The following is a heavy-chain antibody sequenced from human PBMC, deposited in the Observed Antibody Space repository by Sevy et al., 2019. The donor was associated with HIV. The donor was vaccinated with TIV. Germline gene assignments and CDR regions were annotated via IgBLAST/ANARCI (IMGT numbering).Heavy chain of an antibody. Sequence: GESLKISCSASEFTFSSYAMSWVRQAPGKGLEWVSSISGSGCFTYYADFVEGRFIISRDNSKNTLSVQMNSLRAEDTAVYYCAKGFCSGATCPRDYYYYGMDVWGQGTTVTVSS. CDR2: ISGSGCFT. CDR3: AKGFCSGATCPRDYYYYGMDV. D-gene: IGHD2-15*01. CDR1: EFTFSSYA. V-gene: IGHV3-23*01. J-gene: IGHJ6*02.